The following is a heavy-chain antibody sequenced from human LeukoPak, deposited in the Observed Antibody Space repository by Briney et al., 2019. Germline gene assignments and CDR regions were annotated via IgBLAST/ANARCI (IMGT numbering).Heavy chain of an antibody. CDR2: IIPIFGTA. CDR1: GGTFSSYA. J-gene: IGHJ4*02. D-gene: IGHD1-26*01. V-gene: IGHV1-69*05. CDR3: ARDSLKTATPLDY. Sequence: AASVKVSCKASGGTFSSYAISWVRQAPGQGLEWMGRIIPIFGTANYAQKFQGRVTITTDESTSTAYMELSSLRSEDTAIYYCARDSLKTATPLDYWGQGTLVTVSS.